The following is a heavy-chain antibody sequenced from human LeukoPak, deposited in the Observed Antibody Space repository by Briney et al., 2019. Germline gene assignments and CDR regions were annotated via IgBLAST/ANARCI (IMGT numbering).Heavy chain of an antibody. D-gene: IGHD1/OR15-1a*01. CDR2: IFYSGAA. Sequence: PSETLSLTFTVSGGSISSSDYYWGWGRPPPGKGLEWIGSIFYSGAAHCNPSLKSRVTISVDTSNNQFSLMLSSVTAADTAVYYCARRIANRNWFDPWGQGTLVTVSS. CDR3: ARRIANRNWFDP. V-gene: IGHV4-39*01. CDR1: GGSISSSDYY. J-gene: IGHJ5*02.